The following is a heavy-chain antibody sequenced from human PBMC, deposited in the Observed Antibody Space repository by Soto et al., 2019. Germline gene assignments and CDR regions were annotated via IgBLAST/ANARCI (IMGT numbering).Heavy chain of an antibody. D-gene: IGHD2-2*01. V-gene: IGHV1-18*01. CDR2: ISAYNGNT. CDR3: ARGLYCSSTSCYERWFDP. Sequence: GASVTVSCKASGYTFTSYGMSWVRQAPEQGLEWMGWISAYNGNTNYAQKLQGRVTMTTDTSTSTAYMELRSLRSDDTAVYYCARGLYCSSTSCYERWFDPWGQGTLVTVSS. CDR1: GYTFTSYG. J-gene: IGHJ5*02.